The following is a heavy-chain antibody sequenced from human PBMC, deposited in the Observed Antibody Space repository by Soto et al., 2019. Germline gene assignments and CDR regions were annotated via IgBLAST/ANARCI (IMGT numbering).Heavy chain of an antibody. CDR2: IGDDGDT. J-gene: IGHJ2*01. CDR1: GLTFSSSD. D-gene: IGHD2-8*01. Sequence: PGGSLRISSAASGLTFSSSDMHWVRQATGKGLEWVAAIGDDGDTYYAGSVRGRFSISRENAKTSLYLQMNSLRAGDTAVYYCAGVPKPGTNSWYFDLWGRGTLVTVSS. CDR3: AGVPKPGTNSWYFDL. V-gene: IGHV3-13*01.